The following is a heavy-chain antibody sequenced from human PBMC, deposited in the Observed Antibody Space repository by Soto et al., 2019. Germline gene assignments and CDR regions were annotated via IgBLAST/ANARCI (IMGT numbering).Heavy chain of an antibody. J-gene: IGHJ4*02. CDR2: INPTGGST. Sequence: QVQLAQYGAEVKKPGASVKVSCKASGNTFTSYYMHWVRQAPGQGLEWMGIINPTGGSTSYAQKFQGRVTMNKDTSKSTVYMELSRLRSEDTAVYYCARSYSTSWGPIDYWGQGTLVTVSS. V-gene: IGHV1-46*01. CDR1: GNTFTSYY. D-gene: IGHD6-13*01. CDR3: ARSYSTSWGPIDY.